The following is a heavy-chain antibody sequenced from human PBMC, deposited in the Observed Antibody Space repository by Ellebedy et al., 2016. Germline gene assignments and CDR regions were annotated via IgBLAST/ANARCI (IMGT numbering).Heavy chain of an antibody. J-gene: IGHJ6*02. CDR1: GYTFTRHF. CDR2: LNPSGGTV. D-gene: IGHD3-3*02. CDR3: ARGGTFSGLDV. V-gene: IGHV1-46*01. Sequence: ASVKVSCXTSGYTFTRHFMYWVRQAPGQGLEWMGKLNPSGGTVTYAHKFQDRVTMTRGTSTSTVFMELSSLRSDDTAIYYCARGGTFSGLDVWGQGTTVTVSS.